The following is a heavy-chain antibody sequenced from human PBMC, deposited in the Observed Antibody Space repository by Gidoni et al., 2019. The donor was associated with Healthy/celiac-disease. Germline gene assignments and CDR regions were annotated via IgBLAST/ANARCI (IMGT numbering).Heavy chain of an antibody. D-gene: IGHD6-19*01. CDR1: GFPFSSYW. V-gene: IGHV3-7*03. CDR2: IKQDGSKK. J-gene: IGHJ4*02. Sequence: EVQLVESGGGLVQPGGSLSLSCAASGFPFSSYWMSWVRQAPGKGMAWVAKIKQDGSKKYYVDSGKGRFTISRDNAKNSLYLQMNSLRAEDTAVYYCARVQEGWLVIDYWGQGTLVTVSS. CDR3: ARVQEGWLVIDY.